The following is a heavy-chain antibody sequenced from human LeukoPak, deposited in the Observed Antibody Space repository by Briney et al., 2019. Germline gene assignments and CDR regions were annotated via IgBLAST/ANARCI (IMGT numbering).Heavy chain of an antibody. V-gene: IGHV4-34*01. J-gene: IGHJ4*02. D-gene: IGHD6-13*01. CDR3: AGIRIAAAAYY. Sequence: PSETLSLTCAVYGGSFSGYYWSWIRQPPGKGLEWIGEINHSGSTNYNPPLKSRVTISVDTSKNQFSLKLSSVTAADTAVYYCAGIRIAAAAYYWGQGTLVTVSS. CDR2: INHSGST. CDR1: GGSFSGYY.